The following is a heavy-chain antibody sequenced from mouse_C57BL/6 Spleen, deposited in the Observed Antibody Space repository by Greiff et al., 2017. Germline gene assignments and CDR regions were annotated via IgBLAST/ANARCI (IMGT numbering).Heavy chain of an antibody. Sequence: QVQLKQPGAELVKPGASVKMSCKASGYTFTSYWITWVKQRPGQGLEWIGDIYPGSGSTNYNEKFKSKATLTVDTSSSTAYMQLSSLTSEDSAVYYCARSGNGYYAGYFDYWGQGTTLTVSS. CDR2: IYPGSGST. CDR1: GYTFTSYW. J-gene: IGHJ2*01. CDR3: ARSGNGYYAGYFDY. D-gene: IGHD2-3*01. V-gene: IGHV1-55*01.